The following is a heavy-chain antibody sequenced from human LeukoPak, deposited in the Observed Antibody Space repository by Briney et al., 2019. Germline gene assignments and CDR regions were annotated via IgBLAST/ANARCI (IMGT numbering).Heavy chain of an antibody. D-gene: IGHD6-6*01. CDR2: INPSGGST. Sequence: GAPVKVSCKASGYTFTSYYMHWVRQAPGQGLEWMGIINPSGGSTSYAQKFQGRVTMTRDMSTSTVYMELSSLRSEDTAVYYCARAAPRYSSSSSPFDPWGQGTLVTVSS. CDR1: GYTFTSYY. V-gene: IGHV1-46*01. J-gene: IGHJ5*02. CDR3: ARAAPRYSSSSSPFDP.